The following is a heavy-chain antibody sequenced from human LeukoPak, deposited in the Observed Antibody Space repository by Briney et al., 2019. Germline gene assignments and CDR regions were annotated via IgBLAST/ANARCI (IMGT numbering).Heavy chain of an antibody. V-gene: IGHV4-59*08. D-gene: IGHD5-18*01. CDR1: GGSISSYY. J-gene: IGHJ6*03. CDR2: IFYSGRT. CDR3: ARGRAGRGYSYVIYYYYYMDV. Sequence: SETLSLTCTVSGGSISSYYWNWIRQPPGKGLEWIGYIFYSGRTNYNPSLKSRVTISVDTSKNWFSLRLTSVTAADTAVYYCARGRAGRGYSYVIYYYYYMDVWGKGTTVTVSS.